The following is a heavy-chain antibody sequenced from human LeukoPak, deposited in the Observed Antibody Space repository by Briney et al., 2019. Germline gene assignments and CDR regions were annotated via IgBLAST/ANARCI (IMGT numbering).Heavy chain of an antibody. J-gene: IGHJ4*02. CDR1: GYTFTSYG. CDR2: INPNSGGT. Sequence: GASVKVSCKASGYTFTSYGISWVRQAPGQGLEWMGWINPNSGGTNYAQKFQGRVTMTRDTSISTAYMELSRLRSDDTAVYYCARLGQFVYWGQGTLVTVSS. V-gene: IGHV1-2*02. CDR3: ARLGQFVY.